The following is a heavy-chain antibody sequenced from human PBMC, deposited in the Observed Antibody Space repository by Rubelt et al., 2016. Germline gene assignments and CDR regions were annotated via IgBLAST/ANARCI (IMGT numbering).Heavy chain of an antibody. CDR1: GFTFSSYA. CDR3: ATQGYCSSTSCYGAY. J-gene: IGHJ4*02. V-gene: IGHV3-48*02. Sequence: VQLVESGGGVVQPGRSLRLSCAASGFTFSSYAMHWVRQAPGKGLEWVSYISSSSSTIYYADSVKGRLDIYRDNAKNSMYLQMNSLRDEETAVYYCATQGYCSSTSCYGAYWGQGTLVTVSS. D-gene: IGHD2-2*01. CDR2: ISSSSSTI.